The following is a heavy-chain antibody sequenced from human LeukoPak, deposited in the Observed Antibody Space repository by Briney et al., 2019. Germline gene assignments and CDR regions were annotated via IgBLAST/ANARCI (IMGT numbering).Heavy chain of an antibody. D-gene: IGHD3-3*01. CDR3: AKDLYDFWSGYSPYDY. V-gene: IGHV3-30*18. CDR1: GFTFSSYG. Sequence: GGSLRLSCAASGFTFSSYGMHWVRQAPGKGLEWVAVISYDGSNKYYADSLKGRFTISRDNSKNTLYLQMNSLRAEDTAVYYCAKDLYDFWSGYSPYDYWGQGTLVTVSS. CDR2: ISYDGSNK. J-gene: IGHJ4*02.